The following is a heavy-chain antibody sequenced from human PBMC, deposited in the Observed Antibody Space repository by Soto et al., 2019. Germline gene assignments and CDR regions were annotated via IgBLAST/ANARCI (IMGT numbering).Heavy chain of an antibody. CDR1: GFTFSSYG. J-gene: IGHJ4*02. CDR3: AKVAWLDDPFDY. D-gene: IGHD5-12*01. V-gene: IGHV3-30*18. CDR2: ISYDGSNK. Sequence: QVQLVESGGGVVQPGRSLRLSCAASGFTFSSYGMHWVRQAPGKGLEWVAVISYDGSNKYYADSVKGRFTISRDNSKNTLYLQMNGLRAEDTAVYYCAKVAWLDDPFDYWGQGTLVTVSS.